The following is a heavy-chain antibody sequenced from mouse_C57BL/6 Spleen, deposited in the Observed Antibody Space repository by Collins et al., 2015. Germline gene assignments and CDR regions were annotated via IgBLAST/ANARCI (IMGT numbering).Heavy chain of an antibody. CDR1: GFTFSSYG. V-gene: IGHV5-6-3*01. Sequence: EVQLVESGGGLVQPGGSLKLSCAASGFTFSSYGMSWVRQTPDKRLELVATINSNGGSTYYPDSVKGRFTISRDNAKNTLYLQMSSLKSEDTAMYYCASIYDGSPAYWGQGTLVTVSA. J-gene: IGHJ3*01. CDR2: INSNGGST. CDR3: ASIYDGSPAY. D-gene: IGHD2-3*01.